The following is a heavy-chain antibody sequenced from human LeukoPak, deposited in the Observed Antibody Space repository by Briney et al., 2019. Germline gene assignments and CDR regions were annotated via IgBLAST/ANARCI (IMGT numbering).Heavy chain of an antibody. J-gene: IGHJ5*02. V-gene: IGHV5-51*01. D-gene: IGHD4-17*01. CDR2: IYPGDSDT. CDR1: GYSFTSYW. CDR3: ARQMTTVTTCWFDP. Sequence: GESLKISCKGSGYSFTSYWIGWVRQMPGKGLEWMGIIYPGDSDTRYSPSFQGQVTISADKSISAAYLQWSSLKASDTAMYYCARQMTTVTTCWFDPWRQGTLVTVSS.